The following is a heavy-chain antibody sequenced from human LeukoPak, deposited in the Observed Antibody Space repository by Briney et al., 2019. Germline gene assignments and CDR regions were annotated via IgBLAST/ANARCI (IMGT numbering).Heavy chain of an antibody. CDR3: VKRYCSSTSCSLFDY. Sequence: GGSLRLSCAASGFTFRSYAMSWVRQAPGQGLEWVSAIIGSSGSTYYADSMKGRFTSSRDNSKNSLYLQMNSLRAEDTAVYYCVKRYCSSTSCSLFDYWGQGHLVTVSS. D-gene: IGHD2-2*01. V-gene: IGHV3-23*01. CDR1: GFTFRSYA. J-gene: IGHJ4*02. CDR2: IIGSSGST.